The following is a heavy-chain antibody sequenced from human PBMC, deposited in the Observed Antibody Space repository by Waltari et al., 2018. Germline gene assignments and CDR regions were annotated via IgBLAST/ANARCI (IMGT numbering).Heavy chain of an antibody. CDR3: ARQGSRIAARLFDY. CDR1: GGSISSSSYY. J-gene: IGHJ4*02. CDR2: IYDSGVT. D-gene: IGHD6-6*01. V-gene: IGHV4-39*01. Sequence: QLQLQESGPGLVKPSETLSLTCTVSGGSISSSSYYWGWIRQPPGKGLEWIGSIYDSGVTYYNPSRRSTVTISVDTSKNKFSLKLSSVTAADTAVYYCARQGSRIAARLFDYWGQGTLVTVSS.